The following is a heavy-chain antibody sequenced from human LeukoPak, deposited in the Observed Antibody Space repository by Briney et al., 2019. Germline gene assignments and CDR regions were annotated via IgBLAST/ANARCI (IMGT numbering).Heavy chain of an antibody. CDR1: GFTFNNYW. CDR3: ARDLAGHYYGSGSSFDY. CDR2: IREDGSEK. V-gene: IGHV3-7*01. Sequence: PGGSLRLSCAASGFTFNNYWMSWVHQAPGKGLEWVANIREDGSEKYYVDSVKGQFTISRDNAKNSLFLQMNSLRAEDTAVYYCARDLAGHYYGSGSSFDYWGQGTLVTVSS. J-gene: IGHJ4*02. D-gene: IGHD3-10*01.